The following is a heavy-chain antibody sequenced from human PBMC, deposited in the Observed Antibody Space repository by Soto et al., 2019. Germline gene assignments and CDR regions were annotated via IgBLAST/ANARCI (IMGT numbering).Heavy chain of an antibody. J-gene: IGHJ6*02. CDR3: ARKPYSHYYGMDV. CDR2: IIPYNDNT. Sequence: ASVKVSCKASGYIFSDYGINWVRLAPGQGLEWMGWIIPYNDNTKYAENFQGRVTLTTDTSTNTVYMELRSLTPDDTGVYFCARKPYSHYYGMDVWGQGTSVTVAS. D-gene: IGHD2-21*01. CDR1: GYIFSDYG. V-gene: IGHV1-18*01.